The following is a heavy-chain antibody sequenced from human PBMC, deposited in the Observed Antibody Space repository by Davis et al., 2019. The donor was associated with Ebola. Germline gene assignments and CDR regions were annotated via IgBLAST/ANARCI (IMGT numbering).Heavy chain of an antibody. CDR2: ISYDGSNK. CDR1: GFTFSSYA. D-gene: IGHD6-19*01. Sequence: PGGSLRLSCAASGFTFSSYAMHWVRQAPGKGLEWVAVISYDGSNKYYADSVKGRFTISRDNSKNTLYLQMNSLRAEDTAVYYCASGSVAGPFGAFDIWGQGTMVTVSS. V-gene: IGHV3-30-3*01. CDR3: ASGSVAGPFGAFDI. J-gene: IGHJ3*02.